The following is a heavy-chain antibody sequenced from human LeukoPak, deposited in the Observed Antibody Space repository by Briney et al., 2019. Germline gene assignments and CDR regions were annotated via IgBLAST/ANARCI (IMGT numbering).Heavy chain of an antibody. Sequence: PGGSLRLSCAASGFTFSSYGMHWVRQAPGKGLEWVAFIRYDGSNKYYADSVKGRFTISRDNSKNTLYLQMNSLRAEDTAVYYCAKDPSFYPNSLDYWGQGTLVTVSS. CDR2: IRYDGSNK. D-gene: IGHD2/OR15-2a*01. CDR3: AKDPSFYPNSLDY. V-gene: IGHV3-30*02. CDR1: GFTFSSYG. J-gene: IGHJ4*02.